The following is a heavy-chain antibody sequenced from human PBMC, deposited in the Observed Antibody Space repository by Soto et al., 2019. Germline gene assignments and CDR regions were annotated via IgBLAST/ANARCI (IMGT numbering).Heavy chain of an antibody. Sequence: QVQLVESGGGGVQPGRSLRLSCAASGFTFSNFGMHWVRQAPGKGLEWVAVRASDGSDKYYSDSVKGRFTISRDNSKNTLFLQMNSLRVDDTAVYYCAKGSEVARQELDYWGQGPLVTVSS. D-gene: IGHD2-15*01. CDR2: RASDGSDK. CDR1: GFTFSNFG. V-gene: IGHV3-30*18. CDR3: AKGSEVARQELDY. J-gene: IGHJ4*02.